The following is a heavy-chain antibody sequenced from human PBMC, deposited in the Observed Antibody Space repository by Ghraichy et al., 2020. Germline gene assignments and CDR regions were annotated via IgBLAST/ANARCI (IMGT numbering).Heavy chain of an antibody. D-gene: IGHD6-19*01. J-gene: IGHJ1*01. CDR3: ARVAYSSGWYGYFQH. CDR1: GGTFSSYA. V-gene: IGHV1-69*13. Sequence: SVKVSCKASGGTFSSYAISWLRQAPGQGLEWMGGIIPIFGTANYAQKFQGRFTITADESTSTAYMEMRSLRSEDTAVYYCARVAYSSGWYGYFQHWGQGTLVTVSS. CDR2: IIPIFGTA.